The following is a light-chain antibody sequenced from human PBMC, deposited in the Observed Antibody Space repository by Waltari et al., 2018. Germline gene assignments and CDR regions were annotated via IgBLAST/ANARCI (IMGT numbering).Light chain of an antibody. CDR1: NSDVGNYNL. CDR3: CSYAGSGTYV. J-gene: IGLJ1*01. Sequence: SALTQPASVSGTPGQSITLSCTGTNSDVGNYNLVSWYQHHPGEAPKLMICEVIKRPSGVSNRFSGSKSGNTASLTISGLQAEDEADYYCCSYAGSGTYVFGTGTKVTVL. CDR2: EVI. V-gene: IGLV2-23*02.